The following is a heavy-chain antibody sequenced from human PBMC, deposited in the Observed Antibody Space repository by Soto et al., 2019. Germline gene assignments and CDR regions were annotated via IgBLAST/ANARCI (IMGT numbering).Heavy chain of an antibody. D-gene: IGHD6-13*01. CDR1: GFTFSSYS. CDR2: ISSATTTI. J-gene: IGHJ4*02. Sequence: EVQLVESGGGLVQPGGSLRLSCAASGFTFSSYSMNWVRQAPGKGLEWVSYISSATTTIYYADSVKGRFTISRDNAKNSLYLKMNSLRADETAVYYCARGIAAAGPKLDYWGQGTLVTVSS. V-gene: IGHV3-48*01. CDR3: ARGIAAAGPKLDY.